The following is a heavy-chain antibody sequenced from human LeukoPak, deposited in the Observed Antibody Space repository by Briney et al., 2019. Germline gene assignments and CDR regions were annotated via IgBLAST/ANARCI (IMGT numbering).Heavy chain of an antibody. Sequence: SQTLSLTCTVSGGSICSGGYYWSWIRQHPGKGLEWIGYIYYSGSTYYNPSLKSRVTISVDTSKNQFSLKLSSVTAADTAVYYCARDKYGRFDPWGQGTLVTVSS. CDR2: IYYSGST. V-gene: IGHV4-31*02. CDR1: GGSICSGGYY. J-gene: IGHJ5*02. D-gene: IGHD2-2*01. CDR3: ARDKYGRFDP.